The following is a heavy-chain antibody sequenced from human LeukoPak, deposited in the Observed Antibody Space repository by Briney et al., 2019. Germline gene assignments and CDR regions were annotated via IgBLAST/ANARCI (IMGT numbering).Heavy chain of an antibody. V-gene: IGHV1-18*01. CDR1: GYSFSSYG. J-gene: IGHJ6*02. CDR2: IRAYDGNK. CDR3: ARDSPMTHLYPSDSHPFYFNGMDV. Sequence: ASVKVSCKASGYSFSSYGLTWVRQAPGQGLEWMGWIRAYDGNKNYEKKFQDRVIMTTDAPTSTGYLEVRSLRYDDTAVYYCARDSPMTHLYPSDSHPFYFNGMDVWGHGTMVTVSS. D-gene: IGHD2-21*02.